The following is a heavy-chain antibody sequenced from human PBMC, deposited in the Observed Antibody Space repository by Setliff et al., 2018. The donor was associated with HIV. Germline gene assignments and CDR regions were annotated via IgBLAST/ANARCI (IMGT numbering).Heavy chain of an antibody. V-gene: IGHV1-8*02. D-gene: IGHD2-15*01. CDR3: AIRREVVVAATTRRGLDI. CDR2: MNPNSGNT. Sequence: ASVKVSCKASGYAFSTYDINWVRQATGRGLEWMGWMNPNSGNTGYAQQFQGRITMTRNSSISTAYMDLSSLRSEDTAVYYCAIRREVVVAATTRRGLDIWGQGTMVTVSS. CDR1: GYAFSTYD. J-gene: IGHJ3*02.